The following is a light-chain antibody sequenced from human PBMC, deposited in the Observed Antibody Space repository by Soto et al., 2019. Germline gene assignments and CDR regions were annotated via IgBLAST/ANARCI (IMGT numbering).Light chain of an antibody. CDR1: SSDVGGYNY. V-gene: IGLV2-14*01. CDR3: SSYTYTSTPVI. J-gene: IGLJ2*01. Sequence: QSVLTQPASVSGSPGQSITISCTGTSSDVGGYNYVSWYQQHPGKAPKLMIYEVSNRPSGVSNRFSGSKSGNTASLTISGLQAEDEAAYYCSSYTYTSTPVIFGGGTKLTVL. CDR2: EVS.